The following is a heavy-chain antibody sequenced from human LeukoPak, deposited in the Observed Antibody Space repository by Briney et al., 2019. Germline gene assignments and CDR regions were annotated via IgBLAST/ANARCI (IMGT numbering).Heavy chain of an antibody. CDR3: ARVGGSGSRSWFDP. J-gene: IGHJ5*02. Sequence: ASVKVSCKASGYTFTGYYMHWVRQAPGQGLEWMGWINPNSGGTNYAQKFQGRVTMTRDTSISTAYMELSRLRSDDTAVYYCARVGGSGSRSWFDPWGQGTLVTVSS. CDR2: INPNSGGT. D-gene: IGHD3-10*01. V-gene: IGHV1-2*02. CDR1: GYTFTGYY.